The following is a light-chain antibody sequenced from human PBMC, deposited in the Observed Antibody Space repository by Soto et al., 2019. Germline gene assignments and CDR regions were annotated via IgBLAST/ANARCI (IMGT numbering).Light chain of an antibody. CDR1: QSVSSY. CDR2: GAS. V-gene: IGKV3-20*01. J-gene: IGKJ5*01. Sequence: DIVLTPSPASLSLSPGERATLSCRASQSVSSYLAWYQHTPGQAPRLVIYGASSRATGIPDRFSASGSGTDFTLTISRLEPEDFAVYYCQQYSSSPLTFGQGTRLEI. CDR3: QQYSSSPLT.